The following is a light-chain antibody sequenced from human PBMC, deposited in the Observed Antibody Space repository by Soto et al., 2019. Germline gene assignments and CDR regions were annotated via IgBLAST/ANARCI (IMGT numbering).Light chain of an antibody. CDR3: SSYTGSSTVV. J-gene: IGLJ3*02. CDR2: EVS. V-gene: IGLV2-14*01. Sequence: QSALTQPASVSGSPGQSITISCAGTSSDVGGYNYVSWYQQHPGKAPKLMISEVSNRPSGVSSRFSGSRSGNTASLTISGLQAEDEAHYYCSSYTGSSTVVFGGGTKLTVL. CDR1: SSDVGGYNY.